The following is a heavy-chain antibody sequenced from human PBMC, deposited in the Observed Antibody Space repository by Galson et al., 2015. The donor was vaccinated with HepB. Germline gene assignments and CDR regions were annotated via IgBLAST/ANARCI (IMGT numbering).Heavy chain of an antibody. CDR1: GFTFSSYG. CDR2: ISYDGSNK. J-gene: IGHJ4*02. D-gene: IGHD1-20*01. V-gene: IGHV3-30*18. Sequence: SLRLSCAASGFTFSSYGMHWVRQAPGKGLEWVAVISYDGSNKYYADSVKGRFTISRDNSKNTLYLQMNSLRAEDTAVYYCAKDRRYNWNDGIWYWGQGTLVTVSS. CDR3: AKDRRYNWNDGIWY.